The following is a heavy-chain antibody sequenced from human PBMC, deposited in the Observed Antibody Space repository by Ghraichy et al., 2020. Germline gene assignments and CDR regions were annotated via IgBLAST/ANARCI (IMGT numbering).Heavy chain of an antibody. V-gene: IGHV3-23*01. J-gene: IGHJ3*02. Sequence: GGSLRLSCAASGFTFSSYAMSWVRQAPGKGLEWVSAISGSGGSTYYTDSVKGRFTISRDNSKNTLYLQMNSLRAEDTAVYYCAKWGIAVAGTHLAFDIWRQEPMSTVS. CDR2: ISGSGGST. D-gene: IGHD6-19*01. CDR3: AKWGIAVAGTHLAFDI. CDR1: GFTFSSYA.